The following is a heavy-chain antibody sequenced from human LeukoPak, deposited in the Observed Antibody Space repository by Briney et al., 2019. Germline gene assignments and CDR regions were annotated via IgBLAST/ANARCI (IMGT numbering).Heavy chain of an antibody. D-gene: IGHD1-26*01. Sequence: SETLSLTCTVSVGSICIGGYYCSWTRQHPGRGLEWIGYIYYSGSNYYNPPFRSRATISVTTSKNHCSLKLSSVTAADTAVYYCARGGNAFDIWGQGTMVTVSS. CDR1: VGSICIGGYY. CDR2: IYYSGSN. J-gene: IGHJ3*02. CDR3: ARGGNAFDI. V-gene: IGHV4-31*03.